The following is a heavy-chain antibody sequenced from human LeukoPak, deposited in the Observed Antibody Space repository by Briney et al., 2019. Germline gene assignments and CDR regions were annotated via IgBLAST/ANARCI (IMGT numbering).Heavy chain of an antibody. D-gene: IGHD2-2*01. V-gene: IGHV3-33*06. CDR3: AKDGYQLPADPNTYYFDY. CDR1: GFTFSSYG. CDR2: IWYDGSNK. Sequence: GRSLRLSCAASGFTFSSYGMHWVRQAPGKGLEWVAVIWYDGSNKYYADSVKGRFTISRDNSKNTLYLQMNSLRAEDTAVYYCAKDGYQLPADPNTYYFDYWGQGTLVTVSS. J-gene: IGHJ4*02.